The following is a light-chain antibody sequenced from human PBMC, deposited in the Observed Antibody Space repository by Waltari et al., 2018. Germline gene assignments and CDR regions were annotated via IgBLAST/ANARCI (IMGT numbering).Light chain of an antibody. Sequence: QSALTQPRSVSGSPGQSVTISCTGTSSDVGGYNYVSWYQQHPGKAPKLMIYDVNKRPSGVPDRFSGSKSGNTASLTISGLQAEDEAEYYCCSYAGSYTFVFGGGTKLTVL. CDR3: CSYAGSYTFV. CDR1: SSDVGGYNY. J-gene: IGLJ2*01. CDR2: DVN. V-gene: IGLV2-11*01.